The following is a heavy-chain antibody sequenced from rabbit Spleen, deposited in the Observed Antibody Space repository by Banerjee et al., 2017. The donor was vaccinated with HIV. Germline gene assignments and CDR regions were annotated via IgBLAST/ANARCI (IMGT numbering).Heavy chain of an antibody. J-gene: IGHJ4*01. Sequence: QEQLVESGGGLVQPGGSLKLSCKASGFDFSDYGVSWVRQAPGKGLEWIGCIYTADSDTAYATWAKGRVTISKTSSTTVTLQMTSLTAADTATYFCAADTVYFKLWGQGTLVTVS. D-gene: IGHD1-1*01. CDR2: IYTADSDT. CDR3: AADTVYFKL. V-gene: IGHV1S45*01. CDR1: GFDFSDYG.